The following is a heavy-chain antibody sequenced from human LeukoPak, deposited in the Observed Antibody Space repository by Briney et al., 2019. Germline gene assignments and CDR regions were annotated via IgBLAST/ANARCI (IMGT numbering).Heavy chain of an antibody. J-gene: IGHJ4*02. D-gene: IGHD6-6*01. CDR1: GFTFSSYG. Sequence: GGSLRLSCAASGFTFSSYGMHWVRQAPGKGLEWVAVIWYDGSNQFYADSVKGRFTISRENSQNTVYLHMNSLRGEDTAVYYCAMGSYSSSSGGTDYWGQGSLVTVSS. CDR2: IWYDGSNQ. CDR3: AMGSYSSSSGGTDY. V-gene: IGHV3-33*01.